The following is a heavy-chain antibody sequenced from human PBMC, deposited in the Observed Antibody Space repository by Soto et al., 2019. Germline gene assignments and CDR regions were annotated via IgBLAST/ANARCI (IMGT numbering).Heavy chain of an antibody. J-gene: IGHJ4*02. Sequence: EVQLLESGGGLVQPGGSLRLSCAASGFTFSNFAMSWVRQAPGKGLEWVSAIGSGGSTSYADSVKGRFTISRDNSKNTLYLQMNSLRAEDTAVYYCAKDYSCPSGWHLFDNWGQGTLVTVSS. V-gene: IGHV3-23*01. CDR3: AKDYSCPSGWHLFDN. CDR2: IGSGGST. CDR1: GFTFSNFA. D-gene: IGHD6-19*01.